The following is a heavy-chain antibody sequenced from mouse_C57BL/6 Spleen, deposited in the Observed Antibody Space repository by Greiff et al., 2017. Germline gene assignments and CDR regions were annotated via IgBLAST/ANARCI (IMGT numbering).Heavy chain of an antibody. CDR1: GGKGRREN. D-gene: IGHD1-1*01. J-gene: IGHJ2*01. CDR2: SRWGGGTT. Sequence: EVQRGEDGGGGGKPGGDLKLSGGAYGGKGRRENRAGGREKKEKRREGGATSRWGGGTTYYPDSVKGRFTISRDNAKNTLYLQMSSLRSEDTALYYCARTKDFYYYGGSYVGYYFDYWGEGTTLTYYS. V-gene: IGHV5-9*01. CDR3: ARTKDFYYYGGSYVGYYFDY.